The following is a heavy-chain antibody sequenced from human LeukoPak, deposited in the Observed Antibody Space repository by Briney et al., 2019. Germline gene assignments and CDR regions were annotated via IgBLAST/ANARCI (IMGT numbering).Heavy chain of an antibody. D-gene: IGHD1-26*01. Sequence: PGGSLRLSCAASGFTFSSYGMSWVRQAPGKGLEWVANIKEDGSEKYYVDSVKGRFTISRDNAKNSLCLQMNSLRAEDTAIYYCVRSGGYWGQGTLVTVSS. V-gene: IGHV3-7*05. J-gene: IGHJ4*02. CDR2: IKEDGSEK. CDR1: GFTFSSYG. CDR3: VRSGGY.